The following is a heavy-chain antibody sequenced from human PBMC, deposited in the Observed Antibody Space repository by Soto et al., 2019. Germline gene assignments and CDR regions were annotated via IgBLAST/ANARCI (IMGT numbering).Heavy chain of an antibody. CDR3: ATRAADYDFWSGYYSYYYYMDV. J-gene: IGHJ6*03. D-gene: IGHD3-3*01. CDR2: IYYSGST. Sequence: PSETLFLTCTVSGGSISSYYWSWIRQPPGKGLEWIGYIYYSGSTNYNPSLKSRVTISVDTSKNQFSLKLSSVTAADTAVYYCATRAADYDFWSGYYSYYYYMDVWGKGTTVTVSS. CDR1: GGSISSYY. V-gene: IGHV4-59*08.